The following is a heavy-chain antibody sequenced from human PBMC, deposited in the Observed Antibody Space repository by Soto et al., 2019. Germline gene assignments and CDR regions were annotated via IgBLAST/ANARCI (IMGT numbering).Heavy chain of an antibody. Sequence: QVQLVESGGGVVQPGRSLRLSCAASGFTFSSYGMHWVRQAPGKGLEWVAVIWYDGSNKYYADSVKGRFTISRDNSKNTLYLQMNSLRAEDKAVYYCARSPVPKSWLVRSYGYYYGMDVWGQGTTVTVSS. CDR1: GFTFSSYG. CDR2: IWYDGSNK. CDR3: ARSPVPKSWLVRSYGYYYGMDV. J-gene: IGHJ6*02. D-gene: IGHD6-19*01. V-gene: IGHV3-33*01.